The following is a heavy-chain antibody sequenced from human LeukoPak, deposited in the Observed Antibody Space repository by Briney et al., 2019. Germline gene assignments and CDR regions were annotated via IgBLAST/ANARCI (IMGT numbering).Heavy chain of an antibody. CDR1: GYTLTELS. CDR2: FDPEDGET. CDR3: ARDQGPGIAAAGPTYYYYYYMDV. Sequence: ASVKVSCKVSGYTLTELSMHWVRQAPGKGLEWMGGFDPEDGETIYAQKFQGGVTMTEDTSTDTAYMELSSLRSEDTAVYYCARDQGPGIAAAGPTYYYYYYMDVWGKGTTVTVSS. D-gene: IGHD6-13*01. J-gene: IGHJ6*03. V-gene: IGHV1-24*01.